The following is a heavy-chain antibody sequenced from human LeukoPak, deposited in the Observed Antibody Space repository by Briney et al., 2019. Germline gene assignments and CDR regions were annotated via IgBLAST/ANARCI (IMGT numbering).Heavy chain of an antibody. CDR3: ARESYYYDSSGYPYYYYYMDV. J-gene: IGHJ6*03. D-gene: IGHD3-22*01. CDR1: GGSISSSSYY. CDR2: IYTSGST. Sequence: SETLSLTCTVPGGSISSSSYYWGWIRQPPGKGLEWIGRIYTSGSTNYNPSLKSRVTISVDTSKNQFSLKLSSVTAADTAVYYCARESYYYDSSGYPYYYYYMDVWGKGTTVTVSS. V-gene: IGHV4-39*07.